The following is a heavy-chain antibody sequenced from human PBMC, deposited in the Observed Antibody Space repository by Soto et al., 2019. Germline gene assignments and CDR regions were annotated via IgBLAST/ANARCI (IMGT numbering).Heavy chain of an antibody. V-gene: IGHV3-23*01. D-gene: IGHD3-3*01. Sequence: GGSLRLSCAASGFTFSSYAMSWVRQAPGKGLEWVSAISGSGGSTYYADSVKGRFTISRDNSKNTLYLQMNSLRAEDTAVYYCAKDPPYYDFWSGYSPDYFDYWGQGTLVTVSS. CDR1: GFTFSSYA. CDR2: ISGSGGST. J-gene: IGHJ4*02. CDR3: AKDPPYYDFWSGYSPDYFDY.